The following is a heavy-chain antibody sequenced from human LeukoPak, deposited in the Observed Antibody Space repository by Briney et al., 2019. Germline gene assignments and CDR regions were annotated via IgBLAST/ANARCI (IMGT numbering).Heavy chain of an antibody. Sequence: GESLQISCKVSGSSSTDYWIGWVRQLPGKGLEWMGIIYPADSDTKYSPSFQGQVTISADKSISTAYLQWSSLKASDTAMYYCARRLGTTEDFDYWGQGTLVTVSS. V-gene: IGHV5-51*01. D-gene: IGHD1-7*01. CDR1: GSSSTDYW. CDR2: IYPADSDT. CDR3: ARRLGTTEDFDY. J-gene: IGHJ4*02.